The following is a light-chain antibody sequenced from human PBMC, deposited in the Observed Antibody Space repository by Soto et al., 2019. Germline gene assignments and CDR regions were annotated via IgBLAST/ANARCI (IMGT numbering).Light chain of an antibody. CDR2: SAS. CDR1: QNLGTLY. J-gene: IGKJ1*01. V-gene: IGKV3-20*01. Sequence: EIVLTQSPGTLSLSPGERGTLSCRASQNLGTLYLAWFQQKSGQAPRLLIYSASRRATGIPDRFTGSGSGTDFTLTINRVESEDFAVYFCQQYAGSPRTFGQGTKVDI. CDR3: QQYAGSPRT.